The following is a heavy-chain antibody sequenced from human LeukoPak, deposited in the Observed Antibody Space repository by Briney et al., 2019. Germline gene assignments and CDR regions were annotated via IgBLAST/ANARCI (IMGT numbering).Heavy chain of an antibody. D-gene: IGHD2-2*01. J-gene: IGHJ5*02. CDR2: INYSGST. CDR3: ARERIVVVPAAFNNWFDP. CDR1: GDSISSYY. V-gene: IGHV4-59*01. Sequence: SETLSLTCTVSGDSISSYYWSWIRQPPGKGLEWIGPINYSGSTNYNPSLKSRVTISVDTSKNQFSLKLSSVTAADTAVYYCARERIVVVPAAFNNWFDPWGQGTLVTVSS.